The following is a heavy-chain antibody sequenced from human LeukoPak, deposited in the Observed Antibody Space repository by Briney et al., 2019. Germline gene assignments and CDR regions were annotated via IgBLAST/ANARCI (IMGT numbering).Heavy chain of an antibody. D-gene: IGHD3-9*01. CDR1: GGSISSSSYY. CDR3: AREMKGNSDILTGYYHTYHYGMDV. V-gene: IGHV4-39*07. CDR2: IYYSGST. J-gene: IGHJ6*02. Sequence: PSETLSLTCTVSGGSISSSSYYWGWIRQPPGKGLEWIGSIYYSGSTYHNPSLKSRVTISVDTSKNQFSLILNSVTAADTAVYYCAREMKGNSDILTGYYHTYHYGMDVWGQGTTVTVSS.